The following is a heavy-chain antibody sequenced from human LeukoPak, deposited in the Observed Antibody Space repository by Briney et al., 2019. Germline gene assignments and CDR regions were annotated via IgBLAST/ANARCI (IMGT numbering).Heavy chain of an antibody. D-gene: IGHD3-10*01. V-gene: IGHV3-11*05. CDR1: GFTFSDYY. CDR3: ARGARASDY. CDR2: ISGSGSDT. Sequence: PGGSLRFSCAASGFTFSDYYMSWIRQAPGKGLEWISYISGSGSDTNYADSVRGRFTISRDNAKNSLYLQMNSLRAEDTAVYYCARGARASDYWGQGTLVTVSS. J-gene: IGHJ4*02.